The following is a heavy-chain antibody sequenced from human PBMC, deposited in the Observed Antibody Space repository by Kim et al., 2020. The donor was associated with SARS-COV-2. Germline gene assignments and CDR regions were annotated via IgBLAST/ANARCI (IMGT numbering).Heavy chain of an antibody. V-gene: IGHV5-10-1*01. J-gene: IGHJ6*02. CDR1: GYSFTSYW. CDR3: ARRDIVVVPAAQGLDYYYYYGMDV. CDR2: IDPSDSYT. D-gene: IGHD2-2*01. Sequence: GESLKISCKGSGYSFTSYWISWVRQMPGKGLEWMGRIDPSDSYTNYSPSFQGHVTISADKSISTAYLQWSSLKASDTAMYYCARRDIVVVPAAQGLDYYYYYGMDVWGQGTTVTVSS.